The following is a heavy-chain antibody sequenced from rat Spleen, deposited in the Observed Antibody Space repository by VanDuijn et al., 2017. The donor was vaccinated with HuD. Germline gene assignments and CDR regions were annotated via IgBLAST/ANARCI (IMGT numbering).Heavy chain of an antibody. D-gene: IGHD4-3*01. Sequence: EVQLKESGPGLVQPSQTLSLTCTVSGFSLSECSVHWVRQPPGKGLEWMGVVWIGGNTAYNSALKSRLTISRDTSKSQVFLKMNSLQPEDTGTYYCARVRGTAFDYWGQGVMVTVSS. CDR1: GFSLSECS. CDR3: ARVRGTAFDY. CDR2: VWIGGNT. J-gene: IGHJ2*01. V-gene: IGHV2S63*01.